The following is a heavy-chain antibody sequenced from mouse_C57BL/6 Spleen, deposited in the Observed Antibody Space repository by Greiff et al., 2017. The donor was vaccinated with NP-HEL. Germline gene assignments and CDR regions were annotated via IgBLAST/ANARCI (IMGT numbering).Heavy chain of an antibody. CDR2: ISDGGSYT. Sequence: EVMLVESGGGLVKPGGSLKLSCAASGFTFSSYAMSWVRQTPEKRLEWVATISDGGSYTYYPDNVKGRFTISRDNAKNNLYLQMSHLKSEDTAMYYCARSPFITTVVAFRYFDVWGTGTTVTVSS. J-gene: IGHJ1*03. D-gene: IGHD1-1*01. CDR1: GFTFSSYA. CDR3: ARSPFITTVVAFRYFDV. V-gene: IGHV5-4*03.